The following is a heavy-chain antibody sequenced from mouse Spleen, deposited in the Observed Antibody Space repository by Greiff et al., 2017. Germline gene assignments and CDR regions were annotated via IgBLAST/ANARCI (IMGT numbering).Heavy chain of an antibody. V-gene: IGHV1-72*01. CDR3: AREGTMEYFDV. CDR1: GYTFTSYW. D-gene: IGHD2-3*01. CDR2: FDPNSGGT. J-gene: IGHJ1*01. Sequence: VQLVESGAELVKPGASVKLSCKASGYTFTSYWMHWVKQRPGRGLEWIGRFDPNSGGTKYNEKFKSKATLTVDKPSSTAYMQLSSLTSEDSAVYDCAREGTMEYFDVWGAGTTVTVSS.